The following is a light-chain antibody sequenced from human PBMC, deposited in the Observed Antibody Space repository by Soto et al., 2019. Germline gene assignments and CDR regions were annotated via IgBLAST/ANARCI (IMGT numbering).Light chain of an antibody. CDR3: QQCNSNFLS. CDR1: QNIGCW. J-gene: IGKJ4*01. CDR2: DAS. V-gene: IGKV1-5*01. Sequence: DIQMTQSPSTLSVFIGDRISITCRASQNIGCWLAWYQQKPGKAPKLLIYDASFLERGVPSRFSGSGSDKEFSLTLICMQPDDFGAYSCQQCNSNFLSFGGGTKVEFK.